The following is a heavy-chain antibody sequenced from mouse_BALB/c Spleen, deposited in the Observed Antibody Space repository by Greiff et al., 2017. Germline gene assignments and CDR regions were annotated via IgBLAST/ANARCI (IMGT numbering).Heavy chain of an antibody. D-gene: IGHD4-1*01. CDR2: IDPANGNT. CDR3: ARGDWDEYYAMDY. V-gene: IGHV14-3*02. J-gene: IGHJ4*01. Sequence: QLQQSGAELVKPGASVKLSCTASGFNIKDTYMHWVKQRPEQGLEWIGRIDPANGNTKYDPKFQGKATITADTSSNTAYLQLSSLTSEDTAVYYCARGDWDEYYAMDYWGQGTSVTVSS. CDR1: GFNIKDTY.